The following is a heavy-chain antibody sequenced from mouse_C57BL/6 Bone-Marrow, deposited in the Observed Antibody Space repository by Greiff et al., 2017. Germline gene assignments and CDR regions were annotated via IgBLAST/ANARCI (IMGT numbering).Heavy chain of an antibody. V-gene: IGHV1-85*01. CDR3: AREGLPAWFAY. CDR1: GYTFTSYD. Sequence: QVQLQQSGPELVKPGASVKLSCKASGYTFTSYDINWVKQRPGQGLEWIGWIYPRDGSTKYNEKFKGKATLTADTSSSTAYMELHSLTSEDSAVYFCAREGLPAWFAYWGQGTLVTVSA. D-gene: IGHD2-4*01. CDR2: IYPRDGST. J-gene: IGHJ3*01.